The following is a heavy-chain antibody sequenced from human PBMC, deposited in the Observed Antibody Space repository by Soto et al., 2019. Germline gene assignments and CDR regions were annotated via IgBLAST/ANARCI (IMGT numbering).Heavy chain of an antibody. J-gene: IGHJ5*02. Sequence: LSETLSLTCTVSGGSISSSSYYWGWIRQPPGKGLEWIGSIYYSGSTYYNPSLKSRVTISVDTSKNQFSLKLSSVTAADTAVYYCARRAAARDWFDPWGQGTLVTVSS. CDR3: ARRAAARDWFDP. D-gene: IGHD6-25*01. V-gene: IGHV4-39*01. CDR2: IYYSGST. CDR1: GGSISSSSYY.